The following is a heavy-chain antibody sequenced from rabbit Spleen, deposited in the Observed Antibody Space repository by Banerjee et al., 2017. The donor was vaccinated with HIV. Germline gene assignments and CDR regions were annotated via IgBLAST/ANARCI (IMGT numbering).Heavy chain of an antibody. CDR2: NPRSGST. Sequence: QSLEESGGGLVKPGGTLTLTCTVSGFSLSSYAMGWVRQAPGKGLEWIGINPRSGSTLYATWTKGRFTISRASTTVDLKITSPTTEDTATYFCARDNDGSGYSVWGPGTLVTVS. D-gene: IGHD8-1*01. CDR1: GFSLSSYA. CDR3: ARDNDGSGYSV. V-gene: IGHV1S69*01. J-gene: IGHJ4*02.